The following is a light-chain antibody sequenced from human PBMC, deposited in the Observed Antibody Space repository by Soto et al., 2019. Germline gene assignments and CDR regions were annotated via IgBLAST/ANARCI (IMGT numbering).Light chain of an antibody. CDR2: EVS. V-gene: IGLV2-14*01. CDR3: SSFTNTITRYA. Sequence: QSVLTQPASVSGSPGQSITISCTGTSSDVGGYNYVSWFQHHPGKAPKLIIYEVSYRPSGVSARFSGSKSGDTASLTISGLQAEDEADYYCSSFTNTITRYAFGTGTKLTV. CDR1: SSDVGGYNY. J-gene: IGLJ1*01.